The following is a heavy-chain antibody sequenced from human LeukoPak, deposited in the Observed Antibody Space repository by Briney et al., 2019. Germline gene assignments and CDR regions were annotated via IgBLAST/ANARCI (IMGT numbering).Heavy chain of an antibody. Sequence: GGSRRLSCAASGFTFSDYYMTWIRQAPGKGLEWLSYISTGSTYTNYADSVKGRFTISRDNAKNSLYLQLNSLRAEGTAVYYCTREDNWYFDLWGRGTLVTVSS. V-gene: IGHV3-11*05. CDR3: TREDNWYFDL. CDR2: ISTGSTYT. CDR1: GFTFSDYY. J-gene: IGHJ2*01.